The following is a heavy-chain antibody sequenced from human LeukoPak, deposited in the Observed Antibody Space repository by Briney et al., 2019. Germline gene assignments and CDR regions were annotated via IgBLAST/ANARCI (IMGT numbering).Heavy chain of an antibody. J-gene: IGHJ4*02. Sequence: PSQTLSLTCSVSGGSISSGSYYWNFIRQPAGKGLEWIGRIYTGGSTTYNPSLKSRITISLDTSKNQFSLKLSSVTAADTAVYYCASPRARGGSYPFDYWGQGTLVTVSS. V-gene: IGHV4-61*02. CDR3: ASPRARGGSYPFDY. CDR2: IYTGGST. D-gene: IGHD1-26*01. CDR1: GGSISSGSYY.